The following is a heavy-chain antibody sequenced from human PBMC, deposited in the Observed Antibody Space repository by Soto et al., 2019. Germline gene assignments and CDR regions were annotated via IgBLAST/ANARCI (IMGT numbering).Heavy chain of an antibody. V-gene: IGHV3-23*01. J-gene: IGHJ1*01. Sequence: GSLRLSCAASGFTFSSYAMSWVRQAPGKGLEWVSAISGSGGSTYYADSVKGRFTISRDNYKNTLYLQMNSLRAEDTAVYYCAKDVLTVYYYDSSGSPFQHWGQGTLVTVSS. CDR2: ISGSGGST. CDR3: AKDVLTVYYYDSSGSPFQH. D-gene: IGHD3-22*01. CDR1: GFTFSSYA.